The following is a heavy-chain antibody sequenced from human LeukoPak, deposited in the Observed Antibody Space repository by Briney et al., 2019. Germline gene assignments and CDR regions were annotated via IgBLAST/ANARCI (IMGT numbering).Heavy chain of an antibody. D-gene: IGHD1-26*01. CDR3: TRGSLSGSSRDY. J-gene: IGHJ4*02. Sequence: ASVRVSCKASGYTFTGYDINWVRQATGQGIEWMGWMNPNTGDTGYAQKFQGRVTMTRNSSIDTAYMELSGLRSEDTAVYYCTRGSLSGSSRDYWGKGTLLTVSS. V-gene: IGHV1-8*01. CDR1: GYTFTGYD. CDR2: MNPNTGDT.